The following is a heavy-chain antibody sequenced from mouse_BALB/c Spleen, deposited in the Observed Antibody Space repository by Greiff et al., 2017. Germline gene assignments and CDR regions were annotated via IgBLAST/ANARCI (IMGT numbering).Heavy chain of an antibody. D-gene: IGHD2-3*01. CDR1: GDSITSGY. Sequence: VQLQQSGPSLVKPSQTLSLTCSVTGDSITSGYWNWIRKFPGNKLEYMGYISYSGSTYYNPSLKSRISITRDTSKNQYYLQLNSVTTEDTATYYCATDGYYKYYAMDYWGQGTSVTVSS. CDR2: ISYSGST. J-gene: IGHJ4*01. CDR3: ATDGYYKYYAMDY. V-gene: IGHV3-8*02.